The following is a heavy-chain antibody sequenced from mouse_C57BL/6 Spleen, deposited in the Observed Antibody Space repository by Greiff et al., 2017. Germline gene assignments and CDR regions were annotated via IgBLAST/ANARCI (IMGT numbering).Heavy chain of an antibody. CDR1: GYAFSSYW. J-gene: IGHJ2*01. V-gene: IGHV1-80*01. CDR3: ARDGSGDYFDY. D-gene: IGHD1-1*01. Sequence: VKVVESGAELVKPGASVKISCKASGYAFSSYWMNWVKQRPGKGLEWIGQIYPGDGDTNYNGKFKGKATLTADKSSSTAYMQLSSLTSEDSAVYFCARDGSGDYFDYWGQGTTLTVSS. CDR2: IYPGDGDT.